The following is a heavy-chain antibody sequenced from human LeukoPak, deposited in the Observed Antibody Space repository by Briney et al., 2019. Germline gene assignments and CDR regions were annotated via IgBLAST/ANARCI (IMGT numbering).Heavy chain of an antibody. CDR2: ISGSGGST. CDR3: AKHINVKAVADFQH. Sequence: GASLRLSCAASGFTFSSYAMSWVRQAPGKGLEWVSAISGSGGSTYYAGSVKGRFTISRDNSKNTLYLQMNGLRAEDTAVYYCAKHINVKAVADFQHWGQGTLVTVSS. V-gene: IGHV3-23*01. D-gene: IGHD6-19*01. CDR1: GFTFSSYA. J-gene: IGHJ1*01.